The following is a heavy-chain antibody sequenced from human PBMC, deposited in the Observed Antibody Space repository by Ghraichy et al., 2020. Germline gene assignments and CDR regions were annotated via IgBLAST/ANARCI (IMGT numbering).Heavy chain of an antibody. Sequence: GGSLRLSCAGSGFTFSSHSMNWVRQAPGKGLEWVSSISSSSSYIYYADSVKGRFTISRDNAKNSLYLQMNSLRAEDTAVYYCARESAGYYLFDYWGQGTLVTVSS. CDR3: ARESAGYYLFDY. V-gene: IGHV3-21*01. CDR1: GFTFSSHS. J-gene: IGHJ4*02. CDR2: ISSSSSYI. D-gene: IGHD3-22*01.